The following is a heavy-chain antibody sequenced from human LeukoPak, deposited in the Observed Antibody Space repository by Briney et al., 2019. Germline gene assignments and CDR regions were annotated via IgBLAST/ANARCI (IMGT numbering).Heavy chain of an antibody. CDR2: IYYSGST. Sequence: SQTLSLTCTVSGGSRSSGDYYWSWIRQPPGKGLEWIGYIYYSGSTHYNPSLKSRISISVDTSKNQFSLKLSAVTAADTAVYYWASYYGSGSYPLFNYWGQGTLVTVSS. CDR3: ASYYGSGSYPLFNY. V-gene: IGHV4-30-4*01. J-gene: IGHJ4*02. D-gene: IGHD3-10*01. CDR1: GGSRSSGDYY.